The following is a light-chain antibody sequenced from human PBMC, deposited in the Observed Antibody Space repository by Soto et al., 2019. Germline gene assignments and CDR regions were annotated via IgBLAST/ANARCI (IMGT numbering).Light chain of an antibody. CDR3: QQYSSSPLIS. Sequence: EFVLTQSPSTLSVSAGERATLSCRASQSVSATYLAWYQQKPGQAPRLLIYAASSRATGVPDRFSGSGSATDFTLTISRLQPDDFAAYYCQQYSSSPLISFGQGTRLDI. J-gene: IGKJ5*01. V-gene: IGKV3-20*01. CDR2: AAS. CDR1: QSVSATY.